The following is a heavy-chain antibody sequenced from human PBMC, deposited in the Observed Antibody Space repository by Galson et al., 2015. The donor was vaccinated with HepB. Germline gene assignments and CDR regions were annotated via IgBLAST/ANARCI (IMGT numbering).Heavy chain of an antibody. D-gene: IGHD6-13*01. Sequence: SLRLSCAASGFTFSDYYMSWIRQAPGKGLEWVSYISSSSSYTNYADSVKGRFTISRDNAKNSLYLQMNSLRTEDTAVYYCARDREYSSSWYNWFDPWGQGTLVTVSS. CDR3: ARDREYSSSWYNWFDP. CDR1: GFTFSDYY. CDR2: ISSSSSYT. J-gene: IGHJ5*02. V-gene: IGHV3-11*05.